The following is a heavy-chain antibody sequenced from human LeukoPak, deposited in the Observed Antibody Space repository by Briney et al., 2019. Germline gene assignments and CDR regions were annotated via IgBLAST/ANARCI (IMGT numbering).Heavy chain of an antibody. D-gene: IGHD1-26*01. CDR3: ARVRSGSYYYFDS. CDR1: GFTFNTYS. CDR2: ISSGSTVI. Sequence: GGSLRLSCAASGFTFNTYSMTWVRQAPGKGLEWVAYISSGSTVIYYADSVKGRFTISRDNAKTSLYLQMNGLRAADTAVYYCARVRSGSYYYFDSWGQGTLVTVSS. J-gene: IGHJ4*02. V-gene: IGHV3-48*04.